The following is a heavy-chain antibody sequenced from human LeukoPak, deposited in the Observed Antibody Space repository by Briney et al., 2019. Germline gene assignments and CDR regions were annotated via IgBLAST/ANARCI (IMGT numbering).Heavy chain of an antibody. CDR3: ASAQSTMVRGVTN. Sequence: PSQTLSLTCAVSGGSISSGGYSWSWIRQPPGKGLEWIGYIYHSGSTYYNPSLKSRVTISVDTSKNQFSLKLSSVTAADTAVYYCASAQSTMVRGVTNWGQGTLVTVSS. CDR2: IYHSGST. V-gene: IGHV4-30-2*05. D-gene: IGHD3-10*01. CDR1: GGSISSGGYS. J-gene: IGHJ4*02.